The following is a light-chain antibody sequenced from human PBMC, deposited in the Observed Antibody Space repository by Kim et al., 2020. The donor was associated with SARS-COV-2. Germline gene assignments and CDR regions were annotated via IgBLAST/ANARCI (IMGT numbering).Light chain of an antibody. CDR1: QSVGRS. CDR2: DAS. V-gene: IGKV3-15*01. Sequence: EIVMTQSPATLSVSPGETVTLSCRASQSVGRSFVWYQQLLAQAPRLLLYDASTRATGLPASFSGRGSATEFSLTISGLQSEDFAIYYCQQYSDLPRTFGLGTKVDIK. CDR3: QQYSDLPRT. J-gene: IGKJ1*01.